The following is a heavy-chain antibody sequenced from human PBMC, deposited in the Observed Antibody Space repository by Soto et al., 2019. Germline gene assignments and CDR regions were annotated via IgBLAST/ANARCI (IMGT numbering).Heavy chain of an antibody. CDR1: GYSISRGYY. V-gene: IGHV4-38-2*02. J-gene: IGHJ4*02. CDR3: ARDDLDSGGYSIDY. CDR2: IHHRGNT. Sequence: SETLSLTCVVSGYSISRGYYWGWIRQPPGKGLEWIGSIHHRGNTYYNPSLKRRGTISLDTSKNQFSLKLNSVTAADTAVYFCARDDLDSGGYSIDYWGQGTLVTVS. D-gene: IGHD3-22*01.